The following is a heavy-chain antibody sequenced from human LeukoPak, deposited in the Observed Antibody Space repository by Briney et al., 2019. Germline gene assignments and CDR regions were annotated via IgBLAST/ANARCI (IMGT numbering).Heavy chain of an antibody. V-gene: IGHV3-53*01. D-gene: IGHD6-19*01. CDR1: GFTVSSNY. Sequence: GGSLRLSCAASGFTVSSNYMSWVRQAPGKGLEWVSIICSGGNTHYADSVKGRFTISRDNSKNTLYLQMNSLRAEDTAVYYCTCSGWSIYYFDYWGQGTLVTVSS. J-gene: IGHJ4*02. CDR2: ICSGGNT. CDR3: TCSGWSIYYFDY.